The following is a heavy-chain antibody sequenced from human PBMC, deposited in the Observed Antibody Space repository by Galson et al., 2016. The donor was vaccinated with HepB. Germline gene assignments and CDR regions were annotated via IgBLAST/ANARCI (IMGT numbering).Heavy chain of an antibody. Sequence: SLRLSCAASGFIFSDYGMHWVRQAPGKGLEWVAIIWYDGSTKYYADYVKGRFTVSRDNSKNTLSLQMNSLRAEDTAVYYCARGYFGSGSYFDHWGQGTLVTVSS. J-gene: IGHJ4*02. CDR2: IWYDGSTK. CDR3: ARGYFGSGSYFDH. CDR1: GFIFSDYG. D-gene: IGHD3-10*01. V-gene: IGHV3-33*01.